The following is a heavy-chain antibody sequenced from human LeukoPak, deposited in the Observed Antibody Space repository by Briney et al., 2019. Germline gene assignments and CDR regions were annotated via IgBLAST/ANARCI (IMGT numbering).Heavy chain of an antibody. CDR1: GYTLTELS. Sequence: ASVKVSCKVSGYTLTELSMHWVRQAPGQGLEWMGWISAYNGNTNYAQKLQGRVTMTTDTSTSTAYMELRSLRSDDTAVYYCARDIYDSSGYYYYYYGMDVWGQGTTVTVSS. D-gene: IGHD3-22*01. J-gene: IGHJ6*02. V-gene: IGHV1-18*01. CDR2: ISAYNGNT. CDR3: ARDIYDSSGYYYYYYGMDV.